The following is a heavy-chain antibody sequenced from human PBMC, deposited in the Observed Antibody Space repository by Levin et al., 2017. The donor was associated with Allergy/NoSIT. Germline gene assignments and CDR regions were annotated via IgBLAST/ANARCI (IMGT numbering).Heavy chain of an antibody. CDR3: ARASKCYCTVPVCHFDY. V-gene: IGHV1-18*01. Sequence: ASVKVSCKASGYTFSSYGISWVRQAPGQGLEWMGGISAYNGNTDNAQKVQGRVTMTTDTSTTTAYMELRSLRSDDTAVYNCARASKCYCTVPVCHFDYWGQGTLVTVSS. CDR1: GYTFSSYG. D-gene: IGHD2-8*02. J-gene: IGHJ4*02. CDR2: ISAYNGNT.